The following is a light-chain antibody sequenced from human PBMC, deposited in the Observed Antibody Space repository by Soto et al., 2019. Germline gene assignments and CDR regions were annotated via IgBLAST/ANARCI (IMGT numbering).Light chain of an antibody. V-gene: IGKV1-39*01. CDR2: AAS. J-gene: IGKJ2*01. CDR3: QQSYGRMYT. Sequence: DIQMTQSPSSLSASVGDRVTITCRASQSLANFLNWYQQKPGKAPQLLIYAASSLQSGVPSRFSGSGSGTDFTLTINSLQPEDFATYYCQQSYGRMYTFGQGTKLEIK. CDR1: QSLANF.